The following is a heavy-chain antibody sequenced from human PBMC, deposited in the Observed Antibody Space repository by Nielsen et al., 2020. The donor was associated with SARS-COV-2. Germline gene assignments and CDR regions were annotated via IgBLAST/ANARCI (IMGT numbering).Heavy chain of an antibody. CDR3: ARDVEAPGSSGNNWFDP. V-gene: IGHV1-2*06. CDR1: GYTFTDYY. CDR2: VNPISGGT. Sequence: ASVKVSCKASGYTFTDYYIHWVRQAPGQGLEWMGRVNPISGGTHYAQKYQGRVTMTRDTSIRTAYLELSGLTSDDTAVYYCARDVEAPGSSGNNWFDPWGQGTLVTVSS. D-gene: IGHD6-19*01. J-gene: IGHJ5*02.